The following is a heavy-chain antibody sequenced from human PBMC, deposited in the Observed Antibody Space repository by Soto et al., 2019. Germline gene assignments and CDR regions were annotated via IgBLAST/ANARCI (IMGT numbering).Heavy chain of an antibody. Sequence: DVQLVESGGGLIQPGGSLRLSCVASGLTVSGKKYMAWVRQAPGKGPEWVSGVYDLDGTYYADSVRGLFTTSIDRSRTTVYLQMRDLIPEDTALYFCATWHLREDAYDIWGQGTMVTVAS. CDR2: VYDLDGT. V-gene: IGHV3-53*01. D-gene: IGHD5-12*01. J-gene: IGHJ3*02. CDR1: GLTVSGKKY. CDR3: ATWHLREDAYDI.